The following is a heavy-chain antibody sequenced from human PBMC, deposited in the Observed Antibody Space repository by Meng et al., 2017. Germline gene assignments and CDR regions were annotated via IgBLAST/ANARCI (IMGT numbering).Heavy chain of an antibody. CDR3: ARATELTVRHTAMVTRGPLED. V-gene: IGHV3-11*01. D-gene: IGHD5-18*01. CDR1: GFTFSDYY. CDR2: ISSSGSTI. Sequence: GESLKISCAASGFTFSDYYMSWIRQAPGKGLEWVSYISSSGSTIYYADSVKGRFTISRDNAKNSLYLQMNSLRAEDTAVYYCARATELTVRHTAMVTRGPLEDWGQGTLVTVSS. J-gene: IGHJ4*02.